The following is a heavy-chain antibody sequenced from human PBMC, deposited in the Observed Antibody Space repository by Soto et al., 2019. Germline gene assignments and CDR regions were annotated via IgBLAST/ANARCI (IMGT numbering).Heavy chain of an antibody. D-gene: IGHD3-22*01. V-gene: IGHV1-69*01. Sequence: QVQLVQSGAEVKKPGSSVKVSCKASGGTFSSYAISWVRQAPGQGPEWMGGIIPIFGTANYAQKFQGRVTITADEATSTAYMELSSLRSEDTAVYYCARRGTTYSYDSSGFYYYCMDVWGQGTTVTVSS. CDR2: IIPIFGTA. CDR1: GGTFSSYA. J-gene: IGHJ6*02. CDR3: ARRGTTYSYDSSGFYYYCMDV.